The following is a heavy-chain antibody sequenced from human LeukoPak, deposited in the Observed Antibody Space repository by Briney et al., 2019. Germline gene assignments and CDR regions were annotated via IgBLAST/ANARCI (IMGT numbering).Heavy chain of an antibody. J-gene: IGHJ4*02. V-gene: IGHV3-21*01. Sequence: PGGSLRLSCAASGFTFSSYSMNWVRQAPGKGLEWVSSISTSSSYIYYADSVKGRFTISRDNAKNTVYLQMNSLRVEDTAVYYCAKGSGPRYYDTFPIYGWGQGTLVTVSS. D-gene: IGHD3-22*01. CDR3: AKGSGPRYYDTFPIYG. CDR1: GFTFSSYS. CDR2: ISTSSSYI.